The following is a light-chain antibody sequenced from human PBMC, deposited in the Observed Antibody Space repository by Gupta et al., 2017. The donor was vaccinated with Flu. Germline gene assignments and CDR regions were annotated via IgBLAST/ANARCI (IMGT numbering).Light chain of an antibody. J-gene: IGKJ3*01. V-gene: IGKV3-11*01. CDR2: DAS. CDR1: QSVSSY. CDR3: QQRSNWPPIFT. Sequence: ETVLTQSPATLSLSPGERATLSCRASQSVSSYLAWYQQKPGQAPRLLIYDASNRATGIPARFSGSGSGTDFTLTISSLEPEDFAVYYCQQRSNWPPIFTLGPGTKVDIK.